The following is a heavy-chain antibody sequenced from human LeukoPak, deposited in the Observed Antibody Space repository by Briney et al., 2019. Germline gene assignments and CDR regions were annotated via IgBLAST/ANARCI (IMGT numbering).Heavy chain of an antibody. CDR2: ISYDGSNK. CDR1: GFTFSSYA. CDR3: ARGTDILTSYYSVSYFDY. J-gene: IGHJ4*02. D-gene: IGHD3-9*01. Sequence: QPGGSLRLSCAASGFTFSSYAMHWVRQAPGKGLEGGAVISYDGSNKYYADSVKGRFTIYRDNSKNTLYLQMNSLRAEDTAVYYCARGTDILTSYYSVSYFDYWGQGTLVTVSS. V-gene: IGHV3-30*04.